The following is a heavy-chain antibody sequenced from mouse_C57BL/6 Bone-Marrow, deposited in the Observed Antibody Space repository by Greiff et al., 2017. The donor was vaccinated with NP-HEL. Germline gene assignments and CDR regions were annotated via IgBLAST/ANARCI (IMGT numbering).Heavy chain of an antibody. D-gene: IGHD1-1*01. J-gene: IGHJ2*01. CDR3: ARNYGSSSFFDY. CDR2: INPYNGGT. Sequence: EVQLQQSGPVLVKPGASVKMSCKASGYTFTDYYMNWVKQSHGKSLEWIGVINPYNGGTSYNQKFKGKATLTVDKSSSTAYMELNSLTSEDSAVYYCARNYGSSSFFDYWGQGTTLTVS. CDR1: GYTFTDYY. V-gene: IGHV1-19*01.